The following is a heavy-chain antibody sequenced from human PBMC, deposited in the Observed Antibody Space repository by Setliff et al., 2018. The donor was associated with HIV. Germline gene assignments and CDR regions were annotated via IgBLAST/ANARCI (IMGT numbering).Heavy chain of an antibody. CDR2: IYYSGST. Sequence: SETLSLTCTVSGGSISSSSYYWGWIRQPPGKGLEWIGSIYYSGSTYYNPSLKSRVTISVDTSKNQFSLKLSSVTAADTAVYYCARPGVGTVSFDFWGQGTLVTVSS. CDR3: ARPGVGTVSFDF. J-gene: IGHJ4*02. CDR1: GGSISSSSYY. D-gene: IGHD1-7*01. V-gene: IGHV4-39*07.